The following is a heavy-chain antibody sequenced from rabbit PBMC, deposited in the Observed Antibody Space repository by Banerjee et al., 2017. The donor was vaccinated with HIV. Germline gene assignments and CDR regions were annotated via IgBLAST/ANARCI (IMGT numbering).Heavy chain of an antibody. Sequence: EESGGDLVQPEGSLTLTCKASGLDFSSSYWICWVRQAPGKGLEWIGCINTGSGSAYYASWVISRFTITSNTNQNTVTLQMTSLTAADTATYFCASDSAGSGAYRSLNLWGQGTLVTVS. CDR3: ASDSAGSGAYRSLNL. D-gene: IGHD4-2*01. V-gene: IGHV1S45*01. CDR1: GLDFSSSYW. J-gene: IGHJ4*01. CDR2: INTGSGSA.